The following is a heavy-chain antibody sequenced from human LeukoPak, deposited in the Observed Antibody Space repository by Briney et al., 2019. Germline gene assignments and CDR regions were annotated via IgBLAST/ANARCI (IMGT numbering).Heavy chain of an antibody. CDR3: ARGRYIVATMGYYYGMDV. CDR1: GFTFSSYE. Sequence: PGGSLRLSCAASGFTFSSYEMNWVRQAPGKGLEWVSYVSSSGSTIYYADSVKGRFTISRDNAKNSLYLQMNSLRAEDTAVYYCARGRYIVATMGYYYGMDVWGQGTTVTVSS. CDR2: VSSSGSTI. V-gene: IGHV3-48*03. D-gene: IGHD5-12*01. J-gene: IGHJ6*02.